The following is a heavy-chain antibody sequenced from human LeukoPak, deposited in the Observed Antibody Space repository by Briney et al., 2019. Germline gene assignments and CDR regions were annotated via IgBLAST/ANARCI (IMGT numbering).Heavy chain of an antibody. V-gene: IGHV6-1*01. D-gene: IGHD3-10*01. CDR3: ARDLRAGGSYYLDC. Sequence: SQTLSLTCAISGDSVSSNIAAWNWIRQSPSRGLEWLVRTYYRSKWYNNYAVSLKSRITIKRPTSKNPFSLQLNSVTPEDTAVYYCARDLRAGGSYYLDCWGQGTLVTVSS. CDR1: GDSVSSNIAA. J-gene: IGHJ4*02. CDR2: TYYRSKWYN.